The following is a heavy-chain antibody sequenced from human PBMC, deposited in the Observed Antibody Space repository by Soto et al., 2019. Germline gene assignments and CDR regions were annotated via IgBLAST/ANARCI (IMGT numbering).Heavy chain of an antibody. J-gene: IGHJ4*02. CDR3: VYFPGYSYASY. CDR1: GLSCCTSGVG. Sequence: QITLKESGPTLVKPTQTLTLTCTFSGLSCCTSGVGVGWIRQSPGKALERLALIYWDNDKRYSPSLKSRRTNTKNTSKNKVVLTMTNIDPVDTATYYRVYFPGYSYASYWGQGALVTVSS. D-gene: IGHD5-18*01. V-gene: IGHV2-5*02. CDR2: IYWDNDK.